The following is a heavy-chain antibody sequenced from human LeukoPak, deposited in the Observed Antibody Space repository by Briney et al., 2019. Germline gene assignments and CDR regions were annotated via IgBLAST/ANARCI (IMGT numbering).Heavy chain of an antibody. V-gene: IGHV1-69*05. CDR3: ARDSEYKWNGRSRYYMEV. J-gene: IGHJ6*03. CDR2: IIPIFGTA. Sequence: GASVKVSCKASGGTFSSYAISWVRQAPGQGLEWMGGIIPIFGTANYAQKFQGRVTITTDESTSKAYVELSSLRYEDTAVYYCARDSEYKWNGRSRYYMEVWGKGTRVTVFS. D-gene: IGHD1-1*01. CDR1: GGTFSSYA.